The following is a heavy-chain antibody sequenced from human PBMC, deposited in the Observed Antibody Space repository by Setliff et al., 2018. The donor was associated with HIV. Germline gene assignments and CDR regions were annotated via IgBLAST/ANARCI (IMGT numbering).Heavy chain of an antibody. CDR2: IYYSGST. D-gene: IGHD3-22*01. Sequence: LSLTCSVSGDSISSSSYYWGWICQPPGKGLEWIGSIYYSGSTYYNPSLNSRVTISVDASKNQFSLRLSSVTAADTAVYYCASLPPLYDSSGYYFDYWGQGTLVTVSS. J-gene: IGHJ4*02. CDR1: GDSISSSSYY. V-gene: IGHV4-39*01. CDR3: ASLPPLYDSSGYYFDY.